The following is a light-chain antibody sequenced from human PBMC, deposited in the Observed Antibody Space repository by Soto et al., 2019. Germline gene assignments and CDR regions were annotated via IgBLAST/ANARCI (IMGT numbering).Light chain of an antibody. CDR3: GTWDSSLSAVV. V-gene: IGLV1-51*02. J-gene: IGLJ2*01. CDR1: SSNIGNNY. Sequence: QSVLTQPPSVSAAPGQKVTISCSGSSSNIGNNYVSWYQQLPLTAPKLLIYEDNKRPSGIPDRFSGSKSGTSATLGIAGLQTGDEAHYYCGTWDSSLSAVVFGGGTKVTVL. CDR2: EDN.